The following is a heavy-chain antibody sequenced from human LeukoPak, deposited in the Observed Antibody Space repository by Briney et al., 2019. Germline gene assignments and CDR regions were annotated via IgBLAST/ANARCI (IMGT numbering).Heavy chain of an antibody. CDR2: ISSSGNTI. CDR3: ARDLGYDYVWGSYRYRG. Sequence: SGGSLRLSCAASGFTFSSYEMNWVRQAPGKGLAWISYISSSGNTIYYADSVKGRFTISRDNAKNSLYLEMNSLRAEDTAVYYCARDLGYDYVWGSYRYRGWGQGTLVTVSS. V-gene: IGHV3-48*03. D-gene: IGHD3-16*02. CDR1: GFTFSSYE. J-gene: IGHJ4*02.